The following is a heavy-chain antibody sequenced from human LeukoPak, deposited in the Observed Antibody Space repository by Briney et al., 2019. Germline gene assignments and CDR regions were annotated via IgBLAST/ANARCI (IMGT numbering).Heavy chain of an antibody. CDR2: IGGDVYST. D-gene: IGHD1-1*01. CDR3: ARDFQHDGGQE. J-gene: IGHJ4*02. CDR1: GFTFSSYV. Sequence: GGSLRLSCAVSGFTFSSYVMTWVRQAPGRGPEWVSTIGGDVYSTHYADSVKGRFSISRDNSVNTLYLQMNSLRGEDTAVYYCARDFQHDGGQEWGQGTLVTVSS. V-gene: IGHV3-23*01.